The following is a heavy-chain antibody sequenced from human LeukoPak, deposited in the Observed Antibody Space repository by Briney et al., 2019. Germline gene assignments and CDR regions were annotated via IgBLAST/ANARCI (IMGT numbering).Heavy chain of an antibody. CDR2: ISSSGGTI. V-gene: IGHV3-11*04. CDR1: GFTFSDYY. CDR3: AGYGSGWFGAFHI. D-gene: IGHD6-19*01. J-gene: IGHJ3*02. Sequence: KPGGSLRLSCAASGFTFSDYYMNWIRRAPGKGLEWISYISSSGGTIYYADSVKGRFTISRDNAKNSLYLQMNSLRAEDTAVYYCAGYGSGWFGAFHIWGQGTMVTVSS.